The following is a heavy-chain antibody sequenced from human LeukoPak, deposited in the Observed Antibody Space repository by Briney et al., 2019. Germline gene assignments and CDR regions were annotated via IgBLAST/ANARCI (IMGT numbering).Heavy chain of an antibody. V-gene: IGHV4-31*03. CDR2: ISGSGST. CDR3: ARSRIIITMVRGVIINNYYFDY. Sequence: SQTLSLTCSVSGDSISRGGDYWTWIRQHPEKGLEWIGYISGSGSTYYSPSLRSRVTVSADTSKNQFSLKLTSVTAADTAVYYCARSRIIITMVRGVIINNYYFDYWGQGTLVTVSS. D-gene: IGHD3-10*01. J-gene: IGHJ4*02. CDR1: GDSISRGGDY.